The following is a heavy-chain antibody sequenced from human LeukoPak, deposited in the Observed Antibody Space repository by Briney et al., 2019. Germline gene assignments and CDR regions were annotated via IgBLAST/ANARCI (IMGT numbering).Heavy chain of an antibody. J-gene: IGHJ3*02. D-gene: IGHD1-26*01. CDR3: ARGFMGSYSAFDI. V-gene: IGHV3-33*01. CDR2: IWHDGSHK. Sequence: PGGSLRLSCAASGFAFNTYAMHWVRQAPGQGLEWVALIWHDGSHKFYSNSVRGQFTISRDNSKNTLYLQMNSLKAEDTAVYYCARGFMGSYSAFDIWGQGTMVTVSS. CDR1: GFAFNTYA.